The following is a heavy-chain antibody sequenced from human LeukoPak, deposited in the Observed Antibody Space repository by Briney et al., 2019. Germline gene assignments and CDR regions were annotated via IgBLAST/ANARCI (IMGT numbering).Heavy chain of an antibody. Sequence: SQTLSLTCAVSGGSISSGGYSWSWIRQPPGKGLEWIGYIYHSGSTYYNPSLKSRVTISVDRSKNQFSLKLSSVTAADTAVYYCARAFVGATDAFDYWGQGTLVTVSS. CDR3: ARAFVGATDAFDY. CDR2: IYHSGST. D-gene: IGHD1-26*01. CDR1: GGSISSGGYS. J-gene: IGHJ4*02. V-gene: IGHV4-30-2*01.